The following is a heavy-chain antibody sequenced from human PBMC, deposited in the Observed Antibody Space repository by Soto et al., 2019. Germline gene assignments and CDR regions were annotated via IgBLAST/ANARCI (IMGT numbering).Heavy chain of an antibody. V-gene: IGHV3-43*01. CDR3: AKEKHDASWTSFDY. CDR2: IGRDGIYT. CDR1: GFTFDDFS. Sequence: EVQLVESGGAVVQPGGSLRLSCAASGFTFDDFSMHWVRQAPGKGLEWVSLIGRDGIYTYYADSVKGRFTISRDNSKNYLYQQMNSLTTEDTAFYFCAKEKHDASWTSFDYWGQGTLVTVSS. J-gene: IGHJ4*02. D-gene: IGHD2-2*01.